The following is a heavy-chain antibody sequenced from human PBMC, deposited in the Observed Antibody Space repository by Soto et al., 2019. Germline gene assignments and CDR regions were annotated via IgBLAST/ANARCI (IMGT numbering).Heavy chain of an antibody. CDR2: ISPSGGST. CDR3: ARAGIGADYYGSGGQLSMDL. Sequence: ASVKVSCKASGYTFTSYYMHWVRQAPGQGLEWMGIISPSGGSTSYAQKFQGRVTMTRDTSTSTVYMELSSLRSEDTAVYYCARAGIGADYYGSGGQLSMDLWGKGTTVTVS. V-gene: IGHV1-46*03. J-gene: IGHJ6*03. D-gene: IGHD3-10*01. CDR1: GYTFTSYY.